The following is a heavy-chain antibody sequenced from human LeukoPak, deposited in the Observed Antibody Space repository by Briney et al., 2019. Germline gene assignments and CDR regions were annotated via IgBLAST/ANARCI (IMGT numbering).Heavy chain of an antibody. CDR3: ARHGSYSLAF. D-gene: IGHD1-26*01. Sequence: SETLSLTCAVSGGSISSGGYWSWLRQPPGKGLEWIGQIYYIGSTNYNPSLESRVIMSLDKSTNQLSLRFNSVTAADTAVYYCARHGSYSLAFWGQRALVTVSS. CDR1: GGSISSGGY. CDR2: IYYIGST. V-gene: IGHV4-4*02. J-gene: IGHJ4*02.